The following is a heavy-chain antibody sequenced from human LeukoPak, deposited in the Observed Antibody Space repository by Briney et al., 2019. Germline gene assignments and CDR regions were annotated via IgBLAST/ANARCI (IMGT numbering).Heavy chain of an antibody. J-gene: IGHJ6*03. V-gene: IGHV3-23*01. CDR2: ISGSGGST. CDR3: ASNSYGYYYYYYMDV. Sequence: GGSLRLFCAASGFTFSSYAMSWVRQAPGKGLEWVSAISGSGGSTYYADSVKGRFTISRDNSKNTLYLQMNSLRAEDTAVYYCASNSYGYYYYYYMDVWGKGTTVTISS. CDR1: GFTFSSYA. D-gene: IGHD5-18*01.